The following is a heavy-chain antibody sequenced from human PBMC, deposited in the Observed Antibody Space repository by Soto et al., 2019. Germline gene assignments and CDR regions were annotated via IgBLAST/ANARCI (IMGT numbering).Heavy chain of an antibody. D-gene: IGHD5-18*01. V-gene: IGHV4-39*01. CDR3: ASQLWQGWFDP. J-gene: IGHJ5*02. CDR1: GGSISSSTYY. CDR2: IYYSGST. Sequence: SETLSLTCTVSGGSISSSTYYWGWIRQSPGKGLEWIGSIYYSGSTYYNPSLKSRVTISVDTSKNQFSLKLSSVTAADTAVYYCASQLWQGWFDPWGQRTLVTVSS.